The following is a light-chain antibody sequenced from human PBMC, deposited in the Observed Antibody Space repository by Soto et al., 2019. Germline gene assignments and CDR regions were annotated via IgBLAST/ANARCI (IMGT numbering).Light chain of an antibody. Sequence: EIVLTQSPGTLSLSPGEIATLSFSASQSVRDRYLAWYQQKPGQAPSLLIYDTSNRATGIPDRFSGSGSGTDFTLTISRLEPEDFAVYYCQQYGSSGTFGQGTKVDIK. CDR1: QSVRDRY. V-gene: IGKV3-20*01. CDR3: QQYGSSGT. CDR2: DTS. J-gene: IGKJ1*01.